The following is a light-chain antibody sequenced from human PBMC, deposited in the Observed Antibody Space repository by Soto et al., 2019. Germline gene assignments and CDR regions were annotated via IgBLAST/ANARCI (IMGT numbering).Light chain of an antibody. J-gene: IGLJ2*01. CDR1: KVGDKY. Sequence: SYELTQPPSVSVSPGQTDSLTCSGDKVGDKYACWYQQKPGQSPVLVIYHNTKRPSGIPERFSGSTSGNTATLTISGTQAMDEADYYCQAWDSSTVIFGVRTKVTVL. CDR3: QAWDSSTVI. CDR2: HNT. V-gene: IGLV3-1*01.